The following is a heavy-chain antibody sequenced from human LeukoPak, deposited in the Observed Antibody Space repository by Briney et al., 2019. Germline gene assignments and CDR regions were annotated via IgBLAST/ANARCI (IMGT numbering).Heavy chain of an antibody. D-gene: IGHD1-14*01. CDR1: GFTFSSYS. Sequence: GGSLRLSCAASGFTFSSYSMNWVRQAPGKGLEWVSSISSSSYIHYADSVKGRFTISRDNAKNSLYLQMNSLRAEDTAVYYCARDFATTHDPGAFDIWGQGTMVTVSS. CDR3: ARDFATTHDPGAFDI. CDR2: ISSSSYI. J-gene: IGHJ3*02. V-gene: IGHV3-21*01.